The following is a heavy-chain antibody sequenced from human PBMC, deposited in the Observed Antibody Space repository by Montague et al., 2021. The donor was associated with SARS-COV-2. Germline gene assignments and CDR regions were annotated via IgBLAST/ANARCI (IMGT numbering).Heavy chain of an antibody. Sequence: SETLSLTCSVSGVSITNYYWSWIRQFPGKELEWIGTVSNTGSTNKNPSLMSRVTISRDTSSGQVSMRLRSVTAADTAFYFCERIERRFWRDLVVFDVWGPGTMVTVSS. CDR1: GVSITNYY. J-gene: IGHJ3*01. CDR3: ERIERRFWRDLVVFDV. V-gene: IGHV4-59*12. D-gene: IGHD3-3*01. CDR2: VSNTGST.